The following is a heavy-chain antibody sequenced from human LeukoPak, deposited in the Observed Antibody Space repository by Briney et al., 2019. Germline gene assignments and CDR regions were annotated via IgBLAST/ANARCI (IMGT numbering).Heavy chain of an antibody. CDR2: IYHGGST. Sequence: SETLSLTCAVSGGSISSSNWWSWVRQPPGKGLEWIGEIYHGGSTNFNPFLKSRVTMSVDKSKNQFSLNLSSVTAADTAVYYCARGEDHGSGTVHFEYWGQGTLVTVSS. CDR3: ARGEDHGSGTVHFEY. J-gene: IGHJ4*02. CDR1: GGSISSSNW. V-gene: IGHV4-4*02. D-gene: IGHD3-10*01.